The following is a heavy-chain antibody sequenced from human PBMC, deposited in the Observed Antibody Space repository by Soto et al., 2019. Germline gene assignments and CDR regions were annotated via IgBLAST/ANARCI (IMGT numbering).Heavy chain of an antibody. CDR2: ISYDGSNK. V-gene: IGHV3-30-3*01. CDR1: GFTFSSYA. J-gene: IGHJ6*02. CDR3: ASDRLMPPGDFDWLPNYYYYGMDV. D-gene: IGHD3-9*01. Sequence: GGSLRLSCAASGFTFSSYAMHWVRQAPGKGLEWVAVISYDGSNKYYADSVKGRFTISRDNSKNTLYLQMNSLRAEDTAVYYCASDRLMPPGDFDWLPNYYYYGMDVWGQGTTVTVSS.